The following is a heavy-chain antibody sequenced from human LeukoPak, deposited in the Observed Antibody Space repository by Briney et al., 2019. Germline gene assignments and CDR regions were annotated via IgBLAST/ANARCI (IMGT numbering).Heavy chain of an antibody. CDR3: ARTPSTSETAAGSFDY. CDR2: ISAYNGNT. D-gene: IGHD6-13*01. Sequence: ASVKVSCKASDYTFTSYGISWVRQAPGQGLEWMGWISAYNGNTNYAQKLQGRVTMTTDTSTSTAYMELRSLRSDDTAVYYCARTPSTSETAAGSFDYWGQGTLVTVSS. CDR1: DYTFTSYG. J-gene: IGHJ4*02. V-gene: IGHV1-18*01.